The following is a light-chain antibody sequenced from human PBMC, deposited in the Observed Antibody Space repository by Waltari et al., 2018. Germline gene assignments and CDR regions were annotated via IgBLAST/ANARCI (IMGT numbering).Light chain of an antibody. CDR2: AAS. Sequence: DIQLHQYPSFMSPSVGDRVTITCRASQRISSYLNWYQMNPGRAPELLIYAASSLQSGVPSRFSGSGSGTEFTLTISSLQPDDFATYYCQQTYSLFTFGPGTKVDFK. CDR1: QRISSY. CDR3: QQTYSLFT. V-gene: IGKV1-39*01. J-gene: IGKJ3*01.